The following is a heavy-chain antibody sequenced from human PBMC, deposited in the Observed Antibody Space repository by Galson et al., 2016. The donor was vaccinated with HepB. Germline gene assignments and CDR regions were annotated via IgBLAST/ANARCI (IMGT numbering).Heavy chain of an antibody. Sequence: TLSLTCTVSGGSISSGYYYWSWIRQLPGKGLEWIGYMSYSGSTDYNPSLQSRVTISADTSKNQFSLQLTSVTAADTAVYYCARDHCTGGVCYSSPWYYGMDVWGQGTTVTVSS. CDR3: ARDHCTGGVCYSSPWYYGMDV. J-gene: IGHJ6*02. CDR2: MSYSGST. V-gene: IGHV4-31*03. CDR1: GGSISSGYYY. D-gene: IGHD2-8*02.